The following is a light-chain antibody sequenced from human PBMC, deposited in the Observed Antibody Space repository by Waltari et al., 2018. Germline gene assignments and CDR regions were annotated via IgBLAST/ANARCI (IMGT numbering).Light chain of an antibody. CDR1: QSISSL. J-gene: IGKJ4*01. CDR2: KAS. CDR3: QQYYTYPLT. V-gene: IGKV1-5*03. Sequence: CRASQSISSLLAWYQQKPGKAPKLLIYKASTLEGGVPSRFSGIGSGTDFTLTISSLQPDDSAAYYCQQYYTYPLTFGGGTKVEIK.